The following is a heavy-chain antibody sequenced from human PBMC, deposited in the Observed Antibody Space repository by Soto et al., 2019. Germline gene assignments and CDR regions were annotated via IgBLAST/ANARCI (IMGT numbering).Heavy chain of an antibody. CDR2: ISKDSGRAT. V-gene: IGHV3-11*01. CDR3: AKTAGGTAWYDAIDV. Sequence: PGGSLRLSCAASGFIFRDWFMSWIRQAPGKGLEWISYISKDSGRATRYADSVKGRFTISRDNSKTTLFLQMNSLTVEDTAVYYCAKTAGGTAWYDAIDVWGQGTVV. CDR1: GFIFRDWF. J-gene: IGHJ3*01. D-gene: IGHD6-19*01.